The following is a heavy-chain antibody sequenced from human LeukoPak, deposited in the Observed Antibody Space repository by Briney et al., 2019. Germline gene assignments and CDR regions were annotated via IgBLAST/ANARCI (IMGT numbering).Heavy chain of an antibody. CDR1: GFTFSSYG. Sequence: GGSLRLSCAASGFTFSSYGMHWVRQAPGKGLEWVAVIGTAGDPYYPGSVKGRFTISRENAKNSLYLQMNSLRAGDTAVYYCARGGCSSGWNYYFDYWGQGTLVTVPS. D-gene: IGHD6-19*01. CDR2: IGTAGDP. V-gene: IGHV3-13*05. J-gene: IGHJ4*02. CDR3: ARGGCSSGWNYYFDY.